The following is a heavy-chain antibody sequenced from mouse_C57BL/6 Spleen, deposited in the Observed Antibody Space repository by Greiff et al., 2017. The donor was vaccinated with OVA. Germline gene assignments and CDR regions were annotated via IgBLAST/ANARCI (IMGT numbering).Heavy chain of an antibody. Sequence: QVQLQQSGAELVKPGASVKLSCKASGYTFTSYWMNWVKQRPGQGLEWIGMIHPNSGSTNYNEKFKSKATLTVDKYSSTAYMQLSSLTSEDSAVYYCARLTYGSSYDAMDYWGQGTSVTVSS. CDR1: GYTFTSYW. D-gene: IGHD1-1*01. J-gene: IGHJ4*01. V-gene: IGHV1-64*01. CDR2: IHPNSGST. CDR3: ARLTYGSSYDAMDY.